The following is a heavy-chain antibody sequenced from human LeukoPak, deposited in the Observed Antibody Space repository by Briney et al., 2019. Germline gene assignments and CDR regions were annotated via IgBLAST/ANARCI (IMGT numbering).Heavy chain of an antibody. CDR2: IYSGGST. Sequence: GGSLRLSCAASGFTVSSNYMSWVRQAPGKELEWVSVIYSGGSTYYADSVKGRFTISRDNSKNTLYLQMNSLRAEDTAVYYCASIDYGRETYYYYYGMDVWGQGTTVTVSS. V-gene: IGHV3-66*01. D-gene: IGHD4-17*01. CDR1: GFTVSSNY. CDR3: ASIDYGRETYYYYYGMDV. J-gene: IGHJ6*02.